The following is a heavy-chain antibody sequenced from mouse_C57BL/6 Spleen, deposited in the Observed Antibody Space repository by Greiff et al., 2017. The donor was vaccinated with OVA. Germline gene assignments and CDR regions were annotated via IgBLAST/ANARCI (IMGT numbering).Heavy chain of an antibody. CDR2: IRSKSNNYAT. CDR3: VRTFYYGSSGAMDY. J-gene: IGHJ4*01. V-gene: IGHV10-1*01. Sequence: EVQLVESGGGLVQPKGSLKLSCAASGFSFNTYAMNWVRQAPGKGLEWVARIRSKSNNYATYYADSVKDRFTISRDDSESMLYLQMNNLKTEDTAMYYCVRTFYYGSSGAMDYWGQGTSVTVSS. CDR1: GFSFNTYA. D-gene: IGHD1-1*01.